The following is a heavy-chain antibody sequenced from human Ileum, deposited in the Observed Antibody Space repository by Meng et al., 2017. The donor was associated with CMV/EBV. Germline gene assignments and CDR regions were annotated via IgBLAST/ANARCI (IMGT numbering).Heavy chain of an antibody. V-gene: IGHV3-33*01. CDR3: ARDLAVGRIWFDP. CDR2: IWYDGRAT. J-gene: IGHJ5*02. D-gene: IGHD6-19*01. Sequence: CTWSGFRFSDYGFHWVRQSPGKGLEWVADIWYDGRATYYADSVSGRFTISRDDSRSTLYLQMNSLRAEDTAVYYCARDLAVGRIWFDPWGQGTLVTVSS. CDR1: GFRFSDYG.